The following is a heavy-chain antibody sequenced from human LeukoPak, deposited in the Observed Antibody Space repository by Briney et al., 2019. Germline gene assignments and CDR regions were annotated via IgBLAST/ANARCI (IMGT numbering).Heavy chain of an antibody. V-gene: IGHV3-7*01. D-gene: IGHD7-27*01. CDR1: GFTFSSHW. J-gene: IGHJ4*02. CDR2: IKEDGSEK. Sequence: GGSLRLSCAASGFTFSSHWRNWVRQAPGKGLEWVANIKEDGSEKFYVDSVKGRFTISRDNAKNSLFLQMNSLRAEDTAVYYCVGTPNRNFFDYWGQGTLVTVSS. CDR3: VGTPNRNFFDY.